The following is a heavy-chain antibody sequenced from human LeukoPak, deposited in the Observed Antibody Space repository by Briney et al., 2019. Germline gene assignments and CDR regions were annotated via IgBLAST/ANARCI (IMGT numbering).Heavy chain of an antibody. CDR3: ARRRDLYSGSYYPFDY. CDR2: IYPGDSDA. V-gene: IGHV5-51*01. D-gene: IGHD1-26*01. Sequence: GASLQISCKGSGSIFNSYWIGWVRQLPGKGLKWMGIIYPGDSDARYSPSFQGQVTISADKSISTAYLQWSSLKASDTAMYYCARRRDLYSGSYYPFDYWGQGTLVTVSS. J-gene: IGHJ4*02. CDR1: GSIFNSYW.